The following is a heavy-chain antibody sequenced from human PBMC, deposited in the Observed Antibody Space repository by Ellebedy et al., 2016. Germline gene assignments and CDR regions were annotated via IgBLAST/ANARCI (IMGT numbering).Heavy chain of an antibody. CDR2: ISSSGSTI. CDR3: ARDSVYSGFAY. Sequence: GESLKISCAASGFTFSDYYMSWIRQAPGKGLEWVSYISSSGSTIYYADSVKGGFTISRDNAKNSLYLQMNSLRAEDTAVYYCARDSVYSGFAYWGQGTLVTVSS. D-gene: IGHD5-12*01. J-gene: IGHJ4*02. CDR1: GFTFSDYY. V-gene: IGHV3-11*01.